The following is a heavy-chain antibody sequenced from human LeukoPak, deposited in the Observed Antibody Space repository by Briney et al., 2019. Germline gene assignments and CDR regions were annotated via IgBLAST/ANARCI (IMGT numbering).Heavy chain of an antibody. D-gene: IGHD1-26*01. J-gene: IGHJ3*02. V-gene: IGHV1-2*02. Sequence: GASVKVSCKASGYTFTGYYMHWVRQAPGQGLEWMGWINPNSGGTNYAQKFQGRVTMTRDTSISTAYMELSRLRSDDTAVYYCARATRAPWVADDAFDIWGQGTMVTVSS. CDR3: ARATRAPWVADDAFDI. CDR1: GYTFTGYY. CDR2: INPNSGGT.